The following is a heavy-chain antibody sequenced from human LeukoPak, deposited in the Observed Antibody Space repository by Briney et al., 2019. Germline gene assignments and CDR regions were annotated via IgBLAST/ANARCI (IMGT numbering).Heavy chain of an antibody. Sequence: PGGSLRLSCAASGFTVTTNYMSWVRQAPGKGLECVSTIETGGSTHYTDPVKGRFTISRDTSRNNLYLQMNSLRAEDTATYYCAKVRGFFGEPDFYYAMDVWGQGTTVTVSS. CDR2: IETGGST. V-gene: IGHV3-66*01. D-gene: IGHD3-10*01. CDR1: GFTVTTNY. J-gene: IGHJ6*02. CDR3: AKVRGFFGEPDFYYAMDV.